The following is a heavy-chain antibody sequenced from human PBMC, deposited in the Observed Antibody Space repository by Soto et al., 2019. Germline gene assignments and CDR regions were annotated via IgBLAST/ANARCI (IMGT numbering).Heavy chain of an antibody. V-gene: IGHV3-7*05. CDR1: GFTFRTYW. CDR3: ARDGSTSWYSYDYHGMDV. D-gene: IGHD5-18*01. J-gene: IGHJ6*02. Sequence: EVQLVESGGGLVQPGGSLRLSCGASGFTFRTYWLSWVRQVPGKGLEWVANINQHGSEKNYVDSVKGRFTISRDNAKNSLYLQMSSVRAEDTALYYCARDGSTSWYSYDYHGMDVWGQGTTVTVSS. CDR2: INQHGSEK.